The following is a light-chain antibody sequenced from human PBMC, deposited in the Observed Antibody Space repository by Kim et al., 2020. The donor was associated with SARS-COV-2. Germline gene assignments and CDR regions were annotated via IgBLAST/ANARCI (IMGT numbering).Light chain of an antibody. V-gene: IGLV3-1*01. Sequence: VSPGQTASITCSGDKLGDKYACWYQQKPGQSPVLVIYQDSKRPSGIPERFSGSNSGNTATLTISRTQAIDEADYYCQAWDSSTAWVFGGGTQLTVL. CDR1: KLGDKY. J-gene: IGLJ3*02. CDR3: QAWDSSTAWV. CDR2: QDS.